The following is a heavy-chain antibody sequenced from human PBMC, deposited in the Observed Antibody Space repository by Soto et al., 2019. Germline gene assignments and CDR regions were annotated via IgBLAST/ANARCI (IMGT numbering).Heavy chain of an antibody. CDR1: GYTFTSYG. J-gene: IGHJ6*02. CDR2: ISAYNGNT. Sequence: ASVKVSCKASGYTFTSYGISWVRQAPGQGLEGMGWISAYNGNTNYAQKLQGRVTMTTDTSTSTAYMELRSLRSDDTAVYYCARAPRGYSYGYGYYYYYGMDVWGQGTTVTVSS. D-gene: IGHD5-18*01. CDR3: ARAPRGYSYGYGYYYYYGMDV. V-gene: IGHV1-18*01.